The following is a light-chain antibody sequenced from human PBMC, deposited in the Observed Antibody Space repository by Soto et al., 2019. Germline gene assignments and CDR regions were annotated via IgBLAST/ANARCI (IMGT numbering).Light chain of an antibody. V-gene: IGLV2-14*01. CDR3: CSDTSSSTAV. Sequence: QSVLTQPASVSGSPGQSITISCTGTSSDVGRYNYVSWYQRHPGKAPKLIIYDVSNRPSGVSNRFSGSKSGTTASLTISGLQTDDEADYYCCSDTSSSTAVFGGGTKVTVL. CDR1: SSDVGRYNY. CDR2: DVS. J-gene: IGLJ2*01.